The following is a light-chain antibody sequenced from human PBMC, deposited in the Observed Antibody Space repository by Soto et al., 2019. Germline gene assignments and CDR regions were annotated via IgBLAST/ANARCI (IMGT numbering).Light chain of an antibody. CDR1: SGHSSYI. CDR3: ETWDSNTHTV. CDR2: LEGSGSY. Sequence: QSVLTQSSSASASLGSSVKLTCTLSSGHSSYIIAWHQQQPGKAPRYLMKLEGSGSYNKGSGVPDRFSGSSSGADRYLTISXXXXXXXADYYCETWDSNTHTVFGGGTKLTV. V-gene: IGLV4-60*02. J-gene: IGLJ3*02.